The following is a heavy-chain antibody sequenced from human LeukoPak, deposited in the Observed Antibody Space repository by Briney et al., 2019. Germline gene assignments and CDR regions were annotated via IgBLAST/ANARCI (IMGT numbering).Heavy chain of an antibody. D-gene: IGHD5-18*01. V-gene: IGHV3-53*05. Sequence: GGSLRLSCAASGFVVSSNYMSRVRQAPGKGLEWVSIIYSGGGTNYADSVKGRFTISRDNSKNRLYLQMNSLRAEDRAVYYCARDRGYSFGSIDYWGQGTLVTVSS. CDR1: GFVVSSNY. CDR2: IYSGGGT. J-gene: IGHJ4*02. CDR3: ARDRGYSFGSIDY.